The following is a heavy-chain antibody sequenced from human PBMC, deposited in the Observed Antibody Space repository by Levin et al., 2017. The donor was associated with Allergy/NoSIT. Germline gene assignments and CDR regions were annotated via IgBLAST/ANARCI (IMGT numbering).Heavy chain of an antibody. CDR3: AREGRTGTIYYYYYGMDV. CDR2: ISAYNGNT. Sequence: ASVKVSCKASGYTFTSYGISWVRQAPGQGLEWMGWISAYNGNTNYAQKLQGRVTMTTDTSTSTAYMELRSLRSDDTAVYYCAREGRTGTIYYYYYGMDVWGQGTTVTVSS. J-gene: IGHJ6*02. D-gene: IGHD1-7*01. V-gene: IGHV1-18*01. CDR1: GYTFTSYG.